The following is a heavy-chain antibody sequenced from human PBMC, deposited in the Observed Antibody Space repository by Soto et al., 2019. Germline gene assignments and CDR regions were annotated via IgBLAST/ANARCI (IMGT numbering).Heavy chain of an antibody. CDR3: ARLGHDYYYYGMDV. V-gene: IGHV1-8*01. D-gene: IGHD3-16*01. CDR1: GYTFTSYD. J-gene: IGHJ6*02. Sequence: ASVKVSCKASGYTFTSYDINWVRQATGQGLEWMGWMIPNIGNTNYAQKFQGRVTITADKSTSTAYMELSSLRSEDTAVYYCARLGHDYYYYGMDVWGQGTTVTVSS. CDR2: MIPNIGNT.